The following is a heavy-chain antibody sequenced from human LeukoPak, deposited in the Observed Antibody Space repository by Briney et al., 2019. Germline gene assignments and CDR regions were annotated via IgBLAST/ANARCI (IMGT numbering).Heavy chain of an antibody. V-gene: IGHV1-69*05. D-gene: IGHD2-15*01. CDR1: GGTFRSYV. CDR2: IIPMFGTA. CDR3: ARDRGYCSGGACYVFDS. Sequence: SVKVSCKASGGTFRSYVFSWLRQAPGTGLEWMGGIIPMFGTANYREKFQGRVTMTTDESKSTAYMELSSLRSEDTAIYYCARDRGYCSGGACYVFDSWGQGTLVTVSS. J-gene: IGHJ4*02.